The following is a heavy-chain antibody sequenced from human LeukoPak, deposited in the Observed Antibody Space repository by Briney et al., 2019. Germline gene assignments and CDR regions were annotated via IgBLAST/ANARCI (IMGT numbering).Heavy chain of an antibody. D-gene: IGHD6-6*01. CDR1: GFTFSSHW. J-gene: IGHJ4*02. Sequence: GSLGLSCAASGFTFSSHWMSWVRQAPGKGLEGVANIKQDGSEKYYVDSVKGRFTISRDNAKNSLYLQMNSLRAEDTAVYYCARVKGPLVVYYFDYWGQGTLVTVSS. V-gene: IGHV3-7*01. CDR3: ARVKGPLVVYYFDY. CDR2: IKQDGSEK.